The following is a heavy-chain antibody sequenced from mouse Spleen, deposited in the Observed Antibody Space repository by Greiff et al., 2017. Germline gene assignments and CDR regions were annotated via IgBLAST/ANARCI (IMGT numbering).Heavy chain of an antibody. CDR1: GFTFTDYY. CDR2: IRNKANGYTT. Sequence: VQLKQSGGGLVQPGGSLSLSCAASGFTFTDYYMSWVRQPPGKALEWLGFIRNKANGYTTEYSASVKGRFTISRDNSQGILYLQMNALRAEDSAIYYCARYDWYFDVWGAGTTVTVSS. CDR3: ARYDWYFDV. J-gene: IGHJ1*01. V-gene: IGHV7-3*01.